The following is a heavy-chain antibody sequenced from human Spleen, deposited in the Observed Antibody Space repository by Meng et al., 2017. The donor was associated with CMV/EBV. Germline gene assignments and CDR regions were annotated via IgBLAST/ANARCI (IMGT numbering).Heavy chain of an antibody. CDR3: AIGGSDCTSTSCSSADY. V-gene: IGHV1-8*02. Sequence: ASVKVSCKASGGTFSNYAITWVRQAPGQGLEWMGWMNPNTGYTGYAQKFQGRVTMTRNTSISTAYMELSGLRSEDTAVYYCAIGGSDCTSTSCSSADYWGQGTLVTVSS. D-gene: IGHD2-2*01. CDR1: GGTFSNYA. CDR2: MNPNTGYT. J-gene: IGHJ4*02.